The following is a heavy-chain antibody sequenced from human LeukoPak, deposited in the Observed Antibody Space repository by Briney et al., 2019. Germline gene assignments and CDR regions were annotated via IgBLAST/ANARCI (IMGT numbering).Heavy chain of an antibody. J-gene: IGHJ6*02. CDR1: GYTFTSYG. CDR3: VRDSNPILHGMDV. D-gene: IGHD4-11*01. Sequence: GASVKVSCKASGYTFTSYGISWVRQAPGQGLEWMGWINGYNGNTRYARKFQGRVTMTTDTSTSTAYMELKSLRSDGTGLFYCVRDSNPILHGMDVWGQGTTVTVSS. CDR2: INGYNGNT. V-gene: IGHV1-18*01.